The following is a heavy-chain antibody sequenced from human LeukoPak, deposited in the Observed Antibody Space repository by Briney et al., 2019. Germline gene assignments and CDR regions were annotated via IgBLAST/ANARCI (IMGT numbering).Heavy chain of an antibody. Sequence: PGGSLRLSCAASGFTFDNYGMSWVRQGPGKGLEWVSGINWNGGSTGYADSVKGRFTISRDNAKNSLYLQMNSLRAEDTALYYCARSNYYDYYYYMDVWGKGTTVTVSS. CDR2: INWNGGST. CDR3: ARSNYYDYYYYMDV. D-gene: IGHD3-22*01. J-gene: IGHJ6*03. V-gene: IGHV3-20*04. CDR1: GFTFDNYG.